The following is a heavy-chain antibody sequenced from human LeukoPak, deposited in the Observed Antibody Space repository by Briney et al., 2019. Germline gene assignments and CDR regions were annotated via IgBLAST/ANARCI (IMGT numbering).Heavy chain of an antibody. CDR3: VRDRLVASTWDY. J-gene: IGHJ4*02. Sequence: PSETLSLTCAVYGGSFSGYYWSWIRQPAGKGLEWIGRIYTSGSTNYNPSLKSRVTISLDTSRNQFSLKLTSVTAADTAVYYCVRDRLVASTWDYWGQGTLVTVSS. CDR2: IYTSGST. V-gene: IGHV4-4*07. CDR1: GGSFSGYY. D-gene: IGHD2-8*02.